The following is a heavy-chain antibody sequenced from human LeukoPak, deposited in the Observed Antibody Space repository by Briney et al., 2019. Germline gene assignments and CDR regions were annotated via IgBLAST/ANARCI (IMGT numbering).Heavy chain of an antibody. CDR1: GGSISSSSYY. Sequence: PSETLSLTCTVSGGSISSSSYYWGWIRQPPGKGLGWIGSIYYSGSTYYNPSLKSRVTISVDTSKNQFSLKLSSVTAADTAVYYCARELIRYFDLWGRGTLVTVSS. CDR3: ARELIRYFDL. J-gene: IGHJ2*01. V-gene: IGHV4-39*02. CDR2: IYYSGST. D-gene: IGHD2-8*01.